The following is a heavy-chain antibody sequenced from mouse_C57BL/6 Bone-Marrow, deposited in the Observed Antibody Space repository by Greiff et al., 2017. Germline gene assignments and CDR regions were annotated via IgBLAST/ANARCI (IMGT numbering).Heavy chain of an antibody. D-gene: IGHD1-1*01. Sequence: QVQLQQPGAELVMPGASVKLSCKASGYTFTSYWMHWVKQRPGQGLEWIGEIDPSDSYTNYNQTFKGKSTLTVDKSSSTAYMQLSSLTSEDSAVYYCAREDYGSSWFAYWGQGTLVTVSA. CDR2: IDPSDSYT. J-gene: IGHJ3*01. CDR1: GYTFTSYW. CDR3: AREDYGSSWFAY. V-gene: IGHV1-69*01.